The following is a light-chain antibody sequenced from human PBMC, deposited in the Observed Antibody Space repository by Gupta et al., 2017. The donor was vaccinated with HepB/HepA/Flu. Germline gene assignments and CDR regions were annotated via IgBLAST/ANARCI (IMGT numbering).Light chain of an antibody. CDR2: KDI. CDR1: KLEDKY. Sequence: SYDLSQPPSVSVSPGQTVSISCSGDKLEDKYVSWYQQRPGQSPVLVIFKDIKRPSESPERFSGSNSGNTATLTISGAQALDEADYFCQAWDGSAAVFGAGTKVTAL. V-gene: IGLV3-1*01. J-gene: IGLJ1*01. CDR3: QAWDGSAAV.